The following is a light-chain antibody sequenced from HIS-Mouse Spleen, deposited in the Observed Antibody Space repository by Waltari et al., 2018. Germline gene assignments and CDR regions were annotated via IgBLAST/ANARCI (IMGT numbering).Light chain of an antibody. CDR1: QSVVYSSNNKNY. Sequence: DIVMTQSPDSLAVSLGERATINCKSSQSVVYSSNNKNYLAWYQQKPGQPPKLLIYWASTRESGVPDRFGGSGSGTDFTLTISSLQAEDVAVYYCQQYYSTPWTFGQGTKVEIK. CDR3: QQYYSTPWT. CDR2: WAS. J-gene: IGKJ1*01. V-gene: IGKV4-1*01.